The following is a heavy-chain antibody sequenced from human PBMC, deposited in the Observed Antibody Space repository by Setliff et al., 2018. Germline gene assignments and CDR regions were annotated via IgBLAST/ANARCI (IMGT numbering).Heavy chain of an antibody. V-gene: IGHV3-21*01. CDR3: ARSENCSGSKCYSGFDS. CDR1: GFTFSSYT. J-gene: IGHJ4*02. D-gene: IGHD2-15*01. Sequence: PGGSLRLSCAASGFTFSSYTMNWVRQAPGQGLEWVSSIDSSSTWIYYADSVKGRFTISRDNAKNSLYLQMNSLRAEDTATYYCARSENCSGSKCYSGFDSWGQGTLVTVSS. CDR2: IDSSSTWI.